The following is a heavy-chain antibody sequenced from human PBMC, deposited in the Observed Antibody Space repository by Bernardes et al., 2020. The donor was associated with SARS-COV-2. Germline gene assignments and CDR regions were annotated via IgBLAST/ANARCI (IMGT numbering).Heavy chain of an antibody. CDR1: GGSISSYY. Sequence: SETLSLTCTVSGGSISSYYWSWIRQPPGKGLEWIGYIYYSGSTNYNPSLKSRVTISVDTSKNQFSLKLSSVTAADTAVYYCARWDQGDSSGYYYLGYWGQGTLVTVSS. V-gene: IGHV4-59*01. CDR2: IYYSGST. CDR3: ARWDQGDSSGYYYLGY. D-gene: IGHD3-22*01. J-gene: IGHJ4*02.